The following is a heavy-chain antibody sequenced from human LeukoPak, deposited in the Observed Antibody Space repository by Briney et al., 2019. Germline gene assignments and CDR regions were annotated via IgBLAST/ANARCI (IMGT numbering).Heavy chain of an antibody. CDR3: ARGSDAFDI. V-gene: IGHV4-38-2*02. J-gene: IGHJ3*02. Sequence: PSETLSLTCTVSGYSISSTYYWGWIRQPPGKGLEWVGSVFHSGNTYYNPSLKSRLTISADTSKNQFSLTLTSVTAADTAVYYCARGSDAFDIWGQGTMVTVSS. CDR2: VFHSGNT. CDR1: GYSISSTYY.